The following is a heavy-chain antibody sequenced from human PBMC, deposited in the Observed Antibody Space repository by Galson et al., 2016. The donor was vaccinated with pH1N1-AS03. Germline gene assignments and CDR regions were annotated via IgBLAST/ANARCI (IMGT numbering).Heavy chain of an antibody. CDR3: ARVPAGLTGYYYAMDV. CDR1: GYTFTSYY. CDR2: INPSDGNT. V-gene: IGHV1-46*01. Sequence: SVKVSCKASGYTFTSYYIHWVRQAPGQGRKWMGIINPSDGNTNYAQRFQGRVTMTRDTSTSTVYMELSSLRSDDTAVYYCARVPAGLTGYYYAMDVWGQGTTVTVSS. J-gene: IGHJ6*02. D-gene: IGHD4/OR15-4a*01.